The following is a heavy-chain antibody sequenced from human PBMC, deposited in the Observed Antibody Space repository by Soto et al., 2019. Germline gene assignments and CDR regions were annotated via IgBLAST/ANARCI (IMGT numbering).Heavy chain of an antibody. Sequence: GGSLRLSCEASGFTFEDFAMHWVRLAPGKGLEWVSSIGWDPSKIAYADSVRGRFSISRDNAKNSLFLDMKNLRREDTAVYYCTTDPTLYDFWSRGMDVWGQGTTVTVSS. V-gene: IGHV3-9*01. CDR2: IGWDPSKI. J-gene: IGHJ6*02. CDR1: GFTFEDFA. D-gene: IGHD3-3*01. CDR3: TTDPTLYDFWSRGMDV.